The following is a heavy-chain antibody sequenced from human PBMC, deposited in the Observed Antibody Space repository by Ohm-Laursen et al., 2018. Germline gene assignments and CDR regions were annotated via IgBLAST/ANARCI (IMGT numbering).Heavy chain of an antibody. CDR1: GFTFSTCA. CDR3: VKGPGGYRYGDY. D-gene: IGHD5-18*01. Sequence: GSLRLSCSATGFTFSTCAMNWVRQAPGKGLEWVSAISRSGDSTYYADSVKGRFTISRDNSKNTLYLQMNSLRAEDTAVYSCVKGPGGYRYGDYWGQGTLVTVS. J-gene: IGHJ4*02. CDR2: ISRSGDST. V-gene: IGHV3-23*01.